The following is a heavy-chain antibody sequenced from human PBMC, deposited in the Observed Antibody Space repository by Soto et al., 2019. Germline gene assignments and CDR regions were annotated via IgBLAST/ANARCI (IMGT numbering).Heavy chain of an antibody. V-gene: IGHV4-34*01. J-gene: IGHJ6*04. CDR3: ARVRYQLLSSYYYYYGMDV. D-gene: IGHD2-2*01. CDR2: INHSGST. Sequence: PSETLSLTCAVYGGSFSGYYWSWIRQPPGKGLEWIGEINHSGSTNYNPSLKSRVTISVDTSKNQFSLKLSSVTAADTAVYYCARVRYQLLSSYYYYYGMDVWGEGTTVTVSS. CDR1: GGSFSGYY.